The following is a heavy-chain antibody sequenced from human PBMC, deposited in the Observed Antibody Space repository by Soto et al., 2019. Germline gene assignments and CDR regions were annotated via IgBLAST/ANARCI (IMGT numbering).Heavy chain of an antibody. J-gene: IGHJ4*02. CDR3: ARDGAVVGIHYDY. CDR1: GFTFNNYW. Sequence: PGGSLRLSCAASGFTFNNYWMHWVRQAPGKGLVWVSRIKTDGSVTTYADSVKGRFTISRDNAKNTLYLQMNSLRDEDTTVYFCARDGAVVGIHYDYWGQWTVVTVSS. D-gene: IGHD6-13*01. CDR2: IKTDGSVT. V-gene: IGHV3-74*01.